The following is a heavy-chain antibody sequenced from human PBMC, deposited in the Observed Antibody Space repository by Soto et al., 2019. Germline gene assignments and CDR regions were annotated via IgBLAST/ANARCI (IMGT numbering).Heavy chain of an antibody. Sequence: QVQLVQSGAEVKKPGASVKVSCKASGYTFTNYGISWVRQAPGQGLEWMGWISTYNGDTDYAQKLQDRVTMTTDTSTTTAYMELRSLRPDDTAAYYCVRDRGYCSAVSCMGWAYFDYWGQGNLVTVSS. V-gene: IGHV1-18*01. CDR3: VRDRGYCSAVSCMGWAYFDY. CDR2: ISTYNGDT. J-gene: IGHJ4*02. D-gene: IGHD2-15*01. CDR1: GYTFTNYG.